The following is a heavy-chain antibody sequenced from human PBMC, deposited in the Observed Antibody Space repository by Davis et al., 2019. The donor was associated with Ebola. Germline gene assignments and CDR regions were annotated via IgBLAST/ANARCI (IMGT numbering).Heavy chain of an antibody. V-gene: IGHV4-39*01. CDR2: IYYSGST. D-gene: IGHD5-18*01. CDR3: ARGGYSYGYVYYYGMDV. Sequence: MPGGSLRLSCTVSGGSISSSSYYWGWIRQPPGKGLEWIGSIYYSGSTYYNPSLKSRVTISVDTSKNQFSLKLSSVTAADTAVYYCARGGYSYGYVYYYGMDVWGQGTTVTVSS. J-gene: IGHJ6*02. CDR1: GGSISSSSYY.